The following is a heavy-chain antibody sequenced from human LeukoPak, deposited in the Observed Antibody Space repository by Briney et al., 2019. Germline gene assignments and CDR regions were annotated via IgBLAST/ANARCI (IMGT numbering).Heavy chain of an antibody. CDR1: GGTFSSCA. J-gene: IGHJ5*02. CDR3: VREADSYYYGSGRNWFDP. V-gene: IGHV1-69*05. Sequence: ASVKVSCKASGGTFSSCAINWVRQAPGQGLEWMGRIIPIFGTANYAQKFQGRVTITTDESTSTAYMELSSLRSEDTAVYYCVREADSYYYGSGRNWFDPWGQGTLVTVSS. D-gene: IGHD3-10*01. CDR2: IIPIFGTA.